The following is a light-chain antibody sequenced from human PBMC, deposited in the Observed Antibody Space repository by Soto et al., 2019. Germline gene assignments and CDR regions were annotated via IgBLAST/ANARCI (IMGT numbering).Light chain of an antibody. V-gene: IGKV3-20*01. CDR2: GAS. CDR1: QSITSSY. CDR3: QQYDNMYT. Sequence: EIVLTQSPGPLSLSPGERATLSCRASQSITSSYLAWYQHKPGQAPRLLIYGASSRATGIPDRFSGSGSGTDFTLTISRLEPEDFAVYYCQQYDNMYTFGQGTKLEIK. J-gene: IGKJ2*01.